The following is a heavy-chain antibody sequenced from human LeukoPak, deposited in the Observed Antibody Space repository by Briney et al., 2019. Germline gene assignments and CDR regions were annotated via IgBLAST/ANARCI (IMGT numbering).Heavy chain of an antibody. J-gene: IGHJ6*03. V-gene: IGHV4-38-2*02. Sequence: PSETLSLTCTVSGYSISSGYYWGWIRRPPGKGLEGIGKIYHSGSTYYNPSLKRRVTISGDTSKSQFSLKLSSVTAAETAVYYCARGLYGRMVRGVNYYMDVWGKGTTVTVSS. CDR1: GYSISSGYY. CDR3: ARGLYGRMVRGVNYYMDV. CDR2: IYHSGST. D-gene: IGHD3-10*01.